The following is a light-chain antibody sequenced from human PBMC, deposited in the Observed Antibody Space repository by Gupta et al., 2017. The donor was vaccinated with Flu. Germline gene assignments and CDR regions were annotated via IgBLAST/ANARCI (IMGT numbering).Light chain of an antibody. CDR2: LGS. CDR3: MQSIDGPT. V-gene: IGKV2-28*01. Sequence: DIVVTQSPLSLPVTPGERASISRRSSQSLLHSNGYNYLAWYLQKPGQSPQLLIDLGSNRASGVPERFSSRGSGSDFTLKINRVEADDVGVYYCMQSIDGPTFGGGTKVEIK. CDR1: QSLLHSNGYNY. J-gene: IGKJ4*01.